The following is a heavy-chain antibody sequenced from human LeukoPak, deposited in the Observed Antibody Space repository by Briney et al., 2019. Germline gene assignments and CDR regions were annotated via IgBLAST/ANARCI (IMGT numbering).Heavy chain of an antibody. V-gene: IGHV1-18*01. Sequence: ASVKVSCKASGYTFTSYGISWVRQAPGQGLEWMGWISAYNGNTNYAQKLQGRVTITTDTSTSTAYMELRSLRSDDTAVYYCARDYYYDSSGYWFSNWFDPWGQGTLVTVSS. J-gene: IGHJ5*02. CDR3: ARDYYYDSSGYWFSNWFDP. CDR1: GYTFTSYG. D-gene: IGHD3-22*01. CDR2: ISAYNGNT.